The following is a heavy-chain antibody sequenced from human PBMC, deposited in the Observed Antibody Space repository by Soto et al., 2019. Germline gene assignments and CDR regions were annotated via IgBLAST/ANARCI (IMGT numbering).Heavy chain of an antibody. CDR1: GGSVSSGSYY. D-gene: IGHD3-22*01. Sequence: SGTLSLTCTVSGGSVSSGSYYWSWIRQPPGKGLEWLGYVYYRGSTNYNPSLKGRVTISVDTSKNQFSLKLSSVTAADTAVYYCARDIRVYYDSSGYQYYYYYMDVWGKGTTVTVSS. J-gene: IGHJ6*03. V-gene: IGHV4-61*01. CDR2: VYYRGST. CDR3: ARDIRVYYDSSGYQYYYYYMDV.